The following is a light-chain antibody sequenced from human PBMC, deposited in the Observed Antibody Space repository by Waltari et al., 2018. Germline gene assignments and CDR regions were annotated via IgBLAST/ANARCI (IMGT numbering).Light chain of an antibody. V-gene: IGKV3-20*01. J-gene: IGKJ1*01. CDR2: GAS. CDR1: QSVSSSY. Sequence: EIVLTQSPGTLSLSPGERATLSCRASQSVSSSYLAWYQKKPGQAPRVIIHGASNRATGITDRFSGSGSGTDFTLTISRLEPEEFAVYYCQQYGSSPWTFGQGTKVEI. CDR3: QQYGSSPWT.